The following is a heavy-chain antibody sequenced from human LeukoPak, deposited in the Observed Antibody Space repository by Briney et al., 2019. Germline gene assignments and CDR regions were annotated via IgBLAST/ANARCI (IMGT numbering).Heavy chain of an antibody. Sequence: PSETLSLTCTVSGGSIGIYYWNWIRQPAGKGLEWIGRIFTSGIANYNPSLKSRVTMSVDTSKNQFSLNLSSVTAADTAVYYCARVISGTYYNPLGYMDVWGKGTTVTVSS. CDR2: IFTSGIA. CDR3: ARVISGTYYNPLGYMDV. CDR1: GGSIGIYY. V-gene: IGHV4-4*07. J-gene: IGHJ6*03. D-gene: IGHD3-10*01.